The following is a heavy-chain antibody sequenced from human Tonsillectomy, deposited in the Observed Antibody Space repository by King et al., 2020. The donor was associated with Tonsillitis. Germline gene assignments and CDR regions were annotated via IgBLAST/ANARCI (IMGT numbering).Heavy chain of an antibody. CDR3: AREGVGGANAFDI. CDR2: NNPNSGGT. V-gene: IGHV1-2*02. D-gene: IGHD4-23*01. J-gene: IGHJ3*02. CDR1: GYSFTGYF. Sequence: QLVQSGAEVKKPGASVKVSCTASGYSFTGYFIHWVRQAPGQGLEWMGWNNPNSGGTNYAQKFRGRVTMTRDTSISTAYMELSRLRSDDTAVYYCAREGVGGANAFDIWGQGTMVTVSS.